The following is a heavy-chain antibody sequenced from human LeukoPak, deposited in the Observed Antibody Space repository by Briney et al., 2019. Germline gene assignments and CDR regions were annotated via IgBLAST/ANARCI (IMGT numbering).Heavy chain of an antibody. Sequence: SETLSLTCTVSGCSISSYYWSWLRQPPGKGLEWIGYIYYSGSTNYNPSLKSRVTISVDTSKNQFSLKLSSVTAADTAVYYCARGSRLSYDYVWGSYRYYDAFAIWGQGTMVTVSS. D-gene: IGHD3-16*02. CDR1: GCSISSYY. CDR2: IYYSGST. J-gene: IGHJ3*02. V-gene: IGHV4-59*08. CDR3: ARGSRLSYDYVWGSYRYYDAFAI.